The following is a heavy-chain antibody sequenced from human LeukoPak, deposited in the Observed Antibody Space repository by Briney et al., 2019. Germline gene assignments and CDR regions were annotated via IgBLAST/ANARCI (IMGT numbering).Heavy chain of an antibody. CDR2: ISGSGTTI. J-gene: IGHJ4*02. D-gene: IGHD3-16*01. Sequence: PGGSLRLSCAASGFTFSTYEMNWVRQVPGKGLEWVSYISGSGTTIYYADSVKGRFAISRDNTKNSMYLQMNSLRAEDTAVYYCVSAYGGLLDYWGQGTLVTLSS. V-gene: IGHV3-48*03. CDR3: VSAYGGLLDY. CDR1: GFTFSTYE.